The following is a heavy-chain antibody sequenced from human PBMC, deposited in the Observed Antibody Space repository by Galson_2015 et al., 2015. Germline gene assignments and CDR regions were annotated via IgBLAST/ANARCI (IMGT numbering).Heavy chain of an antibody. CDR1: GFTFNNHW. J-gene: IGHJ4*02. D-gene: IGHD3-3*01. CDR3: ARGFASAD. Sequence: SLRLSCAASGFTFNNHWMTWLRQAPGKGLEWVANIKQDGSEKHYVDSVKGRFTVSRDNAKNSLYLQMSSLTAKDTAVYYCARGFASADWGQGTLVTVSS. V-gene: IGHV3-7*04. CDR2: IKQDGSEK.